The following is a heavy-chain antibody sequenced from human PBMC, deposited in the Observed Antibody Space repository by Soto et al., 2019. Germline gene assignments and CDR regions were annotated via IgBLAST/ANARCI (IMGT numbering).Heavy chain of an antibody. V-gene: IGHV3-23*01. CDR3: AKYIVVGAKYGLDV. CDR2: ISGSGGST. J-gene: IGHJ6*02. Sequence: EVELLESGGGLVQPGGSLRLSCAVSGFSFSSYGMSWVRQAPEKGLEWVSAISGSGGSTYYADSVKGRFTISRDNSKNTLYLQMNSLRAEGTAVYYGAKYIVVGAKYGLDVWGQGTTVTVSS. D-gene: IGHD2-21*01. CDR1: GFSFSSYG.